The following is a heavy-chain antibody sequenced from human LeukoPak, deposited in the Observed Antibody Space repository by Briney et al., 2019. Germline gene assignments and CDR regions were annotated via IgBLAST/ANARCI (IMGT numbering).Heavy chain of an antibody. V-gene: IGHV4-34*01. CDR2: INHSGST. CDR1: GGSFSGYY. CDR3: ARAARGYYYYGMDV. Sequence: SETLSLTCAVYGGSFSGYYWSWIRQPPGKGLEWIGEINHSGSTNYNPSLKSRVTISVDRSKNQFSLKLSSVTAADTAVYYCARAARGYYYYGMDVWGQGTTVTVSS. J-gene: IGHJ6*02.